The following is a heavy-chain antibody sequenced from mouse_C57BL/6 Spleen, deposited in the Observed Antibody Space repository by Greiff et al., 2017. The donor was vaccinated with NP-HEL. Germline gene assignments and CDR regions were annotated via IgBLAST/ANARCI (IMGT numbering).Heavy chain of an antibody. CDR1: GFTFSDYG. CDR2: ISSGSSTI. D-gene: IGHD3-3*01. CDR3: AKEPDSRDYFDY. V-gene: IGHV5-17*01. J-gene: IGHJ2*01. Sequence: EVKLVESGGGLVKPGGSLKLSCAASGFTFSDYGMHWVRQAPEKGLEWVAYISSGSSTIYYADTVKGRFTISRDNAKNTLFLQMTSLTSEDTAMYYCAKEPDSRDYFDYWGQGTTLTVSS.